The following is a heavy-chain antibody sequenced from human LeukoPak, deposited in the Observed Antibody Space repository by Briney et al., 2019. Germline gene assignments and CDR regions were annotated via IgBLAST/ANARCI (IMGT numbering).Heavy chain of an antibody. CDR1: GFTFSDYT. V-gene: IGHV3-21*01. J-gene: IGHJ6*03. CDR3: ARAPGSGSYFDYMDV. Sequence: GGSLRLSCAASGFTFSDYTMNWVRQAPGKGLEWVSSISSSSSYIYYADSVKGRFTISRDNAKNSLYLQMNSLRAEDTAVYYCARAPGSGSYFDYMDVWGKGTTVTVSS. D-gene: IGHD3-10*01. CDR2: ISSSSSYI.